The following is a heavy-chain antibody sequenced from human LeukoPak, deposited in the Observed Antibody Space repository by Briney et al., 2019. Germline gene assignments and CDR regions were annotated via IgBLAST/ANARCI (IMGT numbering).Heavy chain of an antibody. CDR2: ISYDGSNK. CDR3: ARGAPGDY. J-gene: IGHJ4*02. CDR1: GFTFSSYA. Sequence: PGGSLRLSCAASGFTFSSYAMHWVRQAPGKGLEWVAVISYDGSNKYYADSVKGRFTISRDNSKNTLYLKMNSLRAEDTAVYYCARGAPGDYWGQGTLVTVSS. V-gene: IGHV3-30*04.